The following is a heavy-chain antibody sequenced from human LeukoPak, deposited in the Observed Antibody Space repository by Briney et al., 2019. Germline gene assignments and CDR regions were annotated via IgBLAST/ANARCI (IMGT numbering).Heavy chain of an antibody. V-gene: IGHV3-21*01. J-gene: IGHJ3*02. CDR3: ATQWLVNAFDI. D-gene: IGHD6-19*01. CDR2: ISSSSSYI. CDR1: GFTFISYS. Sequence: GGSLRLSCAASGFTFISYSMNWVRQAPGKGLEWVSSISSSSSYIYYADSVKGRFTISRDNAKTSLYLQMNSLRAEDTAVYYCATQWLVNAFDIWGQGTMVTVSS.